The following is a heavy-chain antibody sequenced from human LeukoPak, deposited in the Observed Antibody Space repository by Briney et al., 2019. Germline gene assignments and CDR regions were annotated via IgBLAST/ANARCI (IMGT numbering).Heavy chain of an antibody. Sequence: GGSLRLSCSASGFTFSTYAMSWVRQAPGKGLEWVSAFSGSGGSPFYADSVKGRFTISRDNSKNTLYLQMDSLRTEDTALYFCAKERGIYNGYDPLHYWGQGTLVTVSS. CDR2: FSGSGGSP. CDR3: AKERGIYNGYDPLHY. J-gene: IGHJ4*02. D-gene: IGHD5-12*01. V-gene: IGHV3-23*01. CDR1: GFTFSTYA.